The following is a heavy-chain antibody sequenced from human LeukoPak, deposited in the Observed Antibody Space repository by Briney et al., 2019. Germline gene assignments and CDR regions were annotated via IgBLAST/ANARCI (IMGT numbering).Heavy chain of an antibody. CDR2: ISAYNGNT. CDR1: GYTFTSYS. J-gene: IGHJ4*02. CDR3: ARGGNIAAPGVELKGY. D-gene: IGHD6-13*01. Sequence: ASVKVSCKASGYTFTSYSISWVRQAPGQGLEWMGWISAYNGNTNYAQKLQGRVTMTTDTSTSTAYMELRSLRSDGTAVYYCARGGNIAAPGVELKGYWGQGTLVTVSS. V-gene: IGHV1-18*04.